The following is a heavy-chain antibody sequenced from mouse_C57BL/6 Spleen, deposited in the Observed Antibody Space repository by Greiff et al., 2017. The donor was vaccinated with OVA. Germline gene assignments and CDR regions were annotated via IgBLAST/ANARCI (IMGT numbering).Heavy chain of an antibody. D-gene: IGHD1-1*01. CDR3: ARPLTTVVPYAMDY. V-gene: IGHV5-17*01. CDR2: ISSGSSTI. Sequence: EVKLVESGGGLVKPGGSLKLSCAASGFTFSDYGMHWVRQAPEKGLEWVAYISSGSSTIYYADTVKGRFTISRDNAKNTLFLQMTSLRSEDTAMYYCARPLTTVVPYAMDYWGQGTSVTVSS. CDR1: GFTFSDYG. J-gene: IGHJ4*01.